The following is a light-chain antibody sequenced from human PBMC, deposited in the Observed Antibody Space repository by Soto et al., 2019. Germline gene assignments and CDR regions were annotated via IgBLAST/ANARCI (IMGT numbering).Light chain of an antibody. CDR1: SSDVGGYNY. Sequence: QSVLTQPPSASGSPGQSVTISCTGTSSDVGGYNYVSWYQQHPGKAPKLMTYEVSKRPSGVPDRFSGSKSGNTASLTVSGLQAEDEADYYCSSYAGSNNSLYVFGTGTKLTVL. V-gene: IGLV2-8*01. CDR3: SSYAGSNNSLYV. CDR2: EVS. J-gene: IGLJ1*01.